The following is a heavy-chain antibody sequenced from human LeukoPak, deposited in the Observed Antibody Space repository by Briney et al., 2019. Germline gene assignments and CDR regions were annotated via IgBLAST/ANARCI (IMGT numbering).Heavy chain of an antibody. Sequence: ASVKVSCKASGYTFTSYGISWVRQAPGKGLEWMGGFDPEDGETIYAQKFQGRVTMTEDTSTDTAYMELSSLRSEDTAVYYCATQTLHTAMAFDYWGQGTLVTVSS. J-gene: IGHJ4*02. V-gene: IGHV1-24*01. CDR3: ATQTLHTAMAFDY. CDR2: FDPEDGET. D-gene: IGHD5-18*01. CDR1: GYTFTSYG.